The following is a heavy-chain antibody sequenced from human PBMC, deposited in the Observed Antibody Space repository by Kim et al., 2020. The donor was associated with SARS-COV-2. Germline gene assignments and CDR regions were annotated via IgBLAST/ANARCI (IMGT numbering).Heavy chain of an antibody. CDR1: GFTLSRYW. CDR3: VRAILSYRGYRQFDY. CDR2: INTDGSTR. D-gene: IGHD3-16*02. J-gene: IGHJ4*02. Sequence: GGSLRLSCTASGFTLSRYWMHWVRQVPGKGLIWVARINTDGSTRIYADSVEGRFTISRDNAKDALYLQMNSLEVEDTAVYYCVRAILSYRGYRQFDYWGLGSQVTVSS. V-gene: IGHV3-74*01.